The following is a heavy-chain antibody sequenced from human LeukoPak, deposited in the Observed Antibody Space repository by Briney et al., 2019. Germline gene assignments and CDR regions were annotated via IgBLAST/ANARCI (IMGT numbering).Heavy chain of an antibody. J-gene: IGHJ4*02. CDR1: GGSISSYY. CDR3: ARHAGGYTHFDS. V-gene: IGHV4-59*08. CDR2: IFYSGST. Sequence: PSETLSLTCTVSGGSISSYYWTWVRQPPGKRLEWIGYIFYSGSTNYNPSLKGRVTMSVDTSKNQFSLKLSSVTAADTAVYFCARHAGGYTHFDSWGQGALVTVSS. D-gene: IGHD3-10*01.